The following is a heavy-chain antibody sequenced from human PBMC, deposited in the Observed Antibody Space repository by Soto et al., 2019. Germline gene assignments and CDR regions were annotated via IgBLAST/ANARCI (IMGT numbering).Heavy chain of an antibody. CDR3: ARGPGRYCSGGSCPLDY. CDR1: SGSISSSNW. CDR2: IYHSGST. D-gene: IGHD2-15*01. Sequence: QVQLQESGPGLVKPSGTLSLTCAVSSGSISSSNWWSWVRQPPGKGLEWIGEIYHSGSTNYHPSLKSRATISVDKSKNQFSLKLSSVTAADTAVYYCARGPGRYCSGGSCPLDYWGQGTLVTVSS. V-gene: IGHV4-4*02. J-gene: IGHJ4*02.